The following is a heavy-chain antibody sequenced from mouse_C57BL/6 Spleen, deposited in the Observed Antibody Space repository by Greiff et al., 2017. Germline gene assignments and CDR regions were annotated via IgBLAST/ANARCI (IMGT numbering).Heavy chain of an antibody. CDR3: ARSASGYDGAWFAY. V-gene: IGHV1-39*01. J-gene: IGHJ3*01. D-gene: IGHD2-2*01. CDR1: GYSFTDYY. CDR2: INPNYGTT. Sequence: VQLQQSGPELVKPGASVKLSCKASGYSFTDYYMNWVKQSHGKSLEWIGVINPNYGTTSYNQKFKGKATLTVDQSSSAAYMQLNSLTSEDSAVYYCARSASGYDGAWFAYWCQGTLVTVSA.